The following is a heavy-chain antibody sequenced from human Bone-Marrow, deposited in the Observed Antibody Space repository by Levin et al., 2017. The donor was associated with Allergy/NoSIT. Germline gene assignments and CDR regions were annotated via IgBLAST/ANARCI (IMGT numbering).Heavy chain of an antibody. J-gene: IGHJ4*01. CDR2: ISSDNTTI. CDR3: ARETTLSTGFDH. CDR1: GFTFSNYS. Sequence: PGESLKISCAASGFTFSNYSVNWVRQAPGKGLEWVSYISSDNTTISYADSVKGRFTISRDNAKNSLYLQMNRLRAEDTAVYYCARETTLSTGFDHWGHGTLVTVSS. V-gene: IGHV3-48*01. D-gene: IGHD4-17*01.